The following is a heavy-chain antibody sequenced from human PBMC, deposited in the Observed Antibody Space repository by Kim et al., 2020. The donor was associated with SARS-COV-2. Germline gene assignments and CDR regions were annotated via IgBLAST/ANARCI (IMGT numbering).Heavy chain of an antibody. CDR3: ARGWADQTPYGSGSWGSISGMDV. CDR2: IIPILGIA. V-gene: IGHV1-69*04. Sequence: SVKVSCKASGGTFSSYAISWVRQAPGQGLEWMGRIIPILGIANYAQKFQGRVTITADKSTSTAYMELSSLRSEDTAVYYCARGWADQTPYGSGSWGSISGMDVWGQGTTVTVSS. J-gene: IGHJ6*02. D-gene: IGHD3-10*01. CDR1: GGTFSSYA.